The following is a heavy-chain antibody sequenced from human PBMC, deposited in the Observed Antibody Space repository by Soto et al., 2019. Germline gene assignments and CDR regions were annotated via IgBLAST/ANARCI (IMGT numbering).Heavy chain of an antibody. Sequence: QVQLVQSGAEVKEPGASVKVSCRTSGYTFTDHYINWVRQAPGQGPEYMGWIHPNSGDTKYTQRFQGRVTMTRDTSISTAYMELRRLTSDDTAVYYCARDLSRQSCKWLDPWGQGTLVTVSS. D-gene: IGHD3-16*02. CDR3: ARDLSRQSCKWLDP. V-gene: IGHV1-2*02. J-gene: IGHJ5*02. CDR2: IHPNSGDT. CDR1: GYTFTDHY.